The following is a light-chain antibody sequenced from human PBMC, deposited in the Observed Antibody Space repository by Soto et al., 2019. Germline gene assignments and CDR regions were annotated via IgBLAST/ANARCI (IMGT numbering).Light chain of an antibody. CDR1: SSNIGGNS. CDR3: GSWDSSLSAYV. V-gene: IGLV1-51*01. J-gene: IGLJ1*01. CDR2: DDN. Sequence: QSVLTQPTSVSAAPGQRVTISCSVSSSNIGGNSVSWYQQLPGTAPKLLIYDDNKRPSGIPDRFSGSKSGTSATLGITGFQTGDEADYYCGSWDSSLSAYVFGTGTKVTV.